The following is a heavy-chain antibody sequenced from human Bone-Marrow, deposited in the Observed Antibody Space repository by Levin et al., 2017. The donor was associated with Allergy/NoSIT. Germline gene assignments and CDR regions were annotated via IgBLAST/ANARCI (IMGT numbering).Heavy chain of an antibody. CDR1: FFPFLLSF. Sequence: GGSLSLSFFCSFFPFLLSFLHWVRQAPGKGLEWVAVISYDGSNKYYADSVKGRFTLSISHSKNTLYLQMNSLRAEDTAVYYCAKDVEFYYWGQGTLVTVSS. CDR3: AKDVEFYY. CDR2: ISYDGSNK. V-gene: IGHV3-30*18. J-gene: IGHJ4*02.